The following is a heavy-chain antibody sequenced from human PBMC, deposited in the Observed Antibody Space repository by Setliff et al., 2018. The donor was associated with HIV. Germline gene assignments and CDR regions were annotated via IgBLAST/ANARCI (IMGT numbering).Heavy chain of an antibody. V-gene: IGHV4-4*07. D-gene: IGHD6-13*01. CDR1: GDSMNDYY. CDR2: ININEDT. J-gene: IGHJ4*02. Sequence: SETLSLTCTVSGDSMNDYYWTWIRQPAGKALEWIGRININEDTYFKPSLRSRVSMSIDTSKNQFSLKLNSVTALDTAVYYCARKGSSSRSQEYYYDFWGQGTLVTVSS. CDR3: ARKGSSSRSQEYYYDF.